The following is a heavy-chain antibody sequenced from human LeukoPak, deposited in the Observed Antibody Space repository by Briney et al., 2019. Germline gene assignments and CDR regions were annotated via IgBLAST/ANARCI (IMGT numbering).Heavy chain of an antibody. CDR3: ARRYCSSTSCTLDY. D-gene: IGHD2-2*01. CDR1: GFTFSSYE. Sequence: PGGSLRLSCTASGFTFSSYEMNWVRQAPGKGLEWVSYISSGTTTIYYADSVKGRFTISRDNAKNSLYLQMNSLRAEDTAVYYCARRYCSSTSCTLDYLGRGTLVTVSS. J-gene: IGHJ4*02. V-gene: IGHV3-48*03. CDR2: ISSGTTTI.